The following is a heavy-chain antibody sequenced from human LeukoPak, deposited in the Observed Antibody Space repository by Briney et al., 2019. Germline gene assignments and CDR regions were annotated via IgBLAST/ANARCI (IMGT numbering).Heavy chain of an antibody. Sequence: QPGGSLRLSCAASGFTFDDYAMHWVRQAPGKGLEWVSGISWNSGSIGYADSVKGRFTISRDNAKNSLYLQMNSLRAEDMALYYCAKDMRAWLQSPSFDYWGQGTLVTVSS. J-gene: IGHJ4*02. CDR2: ISWNSGSI. CDR3: AKDMRAWLQSPSFDY. V-gene: IGHV3-9*03. D-gene: IGHD5-24*01. CDR1: GFTFDDYA.